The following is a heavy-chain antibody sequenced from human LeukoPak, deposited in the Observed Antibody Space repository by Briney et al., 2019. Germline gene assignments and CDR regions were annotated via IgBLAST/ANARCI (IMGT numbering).Heavy chain of an antibody. CDR2: ISYDASDK. V-gene: IGHV3-30*18. CDR3: ANGYSYVGEY. J-gene: IGHJ4*02. Sequence: PGRSLRLSCAALGITFSSYGMHWGRQAPGKGLEWVAVISYDASDKYYVDSVKGRFTISRDNSKNTLYLQMTSLRAEDMAVYYCANGYSYVGEYWGQGTLVTVSS. D-gene: IGHD5-18*01. CDR1: GITFSSYG.